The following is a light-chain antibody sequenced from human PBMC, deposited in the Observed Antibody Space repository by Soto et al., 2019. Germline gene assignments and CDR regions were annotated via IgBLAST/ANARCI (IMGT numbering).Light chain of an antibody. J-gene: IGKJ5*01. Sequence: VPQCPADLSLVTGGRSRLSPRASQSVSSYLAWYQQRPGQAPRLLIYDASNRATGIPGRFSGRGPGIDFTHTFCSLEPEDCAVYCCQQRSSWPFTFGQGTRLETK. CDR2: DAS. V-gene: IGKV3-11*01. CDR3: QQRSSWPFT. CDR1: QSVSSY.